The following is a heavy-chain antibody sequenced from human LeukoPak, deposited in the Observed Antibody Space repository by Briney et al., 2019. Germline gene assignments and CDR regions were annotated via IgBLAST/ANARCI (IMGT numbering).Heavy chain of an antibody. V-gene: IGHV3-30*18. CDR1: GFIFSSYG. Sequence: PGRSLRLSCAASGFIFSSYGMHWVRQAPGKGLEWVAVISYDGSDKYFADSVKGRFTISRDNSKNTLYLQMNSLRAEDTAVYYCAKGGNPIPAAGIFIDYWGQGTLVTVSS. CDR3: AKGGNPIPAAGIFIDY. J-gene: IGHJ4*02. D-gene: IGHD6-13*01. CDR2: ISYDGSDK.